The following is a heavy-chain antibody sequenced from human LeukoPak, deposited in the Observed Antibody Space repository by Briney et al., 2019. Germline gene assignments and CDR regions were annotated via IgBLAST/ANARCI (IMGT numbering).Heavy chain of an antibody. D-gene: IGHD2-15*01. CDR3: ARLARNCSGGSCYYYYYYMDV. CDR1: GYTFTSYD. Sequence: ASVKVSCKAFGYTFTSYDINWVRQATGQGLEWMGWMNPNSGNTGYAQKFQGRVTITRNTSISTAYMELSSLRSEDTAVYYCARLARNCSGGSCYYYYYYMDVWGKGTTVTVSS. CDR2: MNPNSGNT. V-gene: IGHV1-8*03. J-gene: IGHJ6*03.